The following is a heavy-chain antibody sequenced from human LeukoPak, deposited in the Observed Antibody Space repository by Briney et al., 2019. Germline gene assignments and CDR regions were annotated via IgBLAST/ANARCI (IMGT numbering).Heavy chain of an antibody. D-gene: IGHD4-17*01. CDR2: IHRSGVT. J-gene: IGHJ2*01. CDR1: GGSFSGHS. Sequence: PSETLSLTCGFSGGSFSGHSWSWIRQPPGKGLEWIGEIHRSGVTNYNPSLKSRAIISIDTPDKQVSVKLTSVTAADTAIYYCATGGDFGEVGWHFDLWGRGSVVSVSS. V-gene: IGHV4-34*01. CDR3: ATGGDFGEVGWHFDL.